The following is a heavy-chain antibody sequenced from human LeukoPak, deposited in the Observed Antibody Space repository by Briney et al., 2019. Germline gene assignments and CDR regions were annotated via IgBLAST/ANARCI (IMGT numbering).Heavy chain of an antibody. CDR3: ARAPIGYCSGGSCYYCYGMDV. J-gene: IGHJ6*01. V-gene: IGHV3-74*01. CDR2: INGDGSST. D-gene: IGHD2-15*01. CDR1: GFTFSSYW. Sequence: GGSLRLSCAASGFTFSSYWMHWVRQAPGKGLVWVSRINGDGSSTSYADSVKGRFTISRDNAKNTLYLQMNSLRAEDTAVYYCARAPIGYCSGGSCYYCYGMDVWGQGTTVTVSS.